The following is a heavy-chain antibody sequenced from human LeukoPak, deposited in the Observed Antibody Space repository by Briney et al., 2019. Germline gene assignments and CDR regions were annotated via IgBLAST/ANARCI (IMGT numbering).Heavy chain of an antibody. V-gene: IGHV3-9*01. CDR1: GFTFDDYA. CDR2: ISWNSGSI. J-gene: IGHJ6*03. Sequence: GGSLRLSCAASGFTFDDYAMHWVRQAPGKGLEWVSGISWNSGSIGYADSVEGRFTISRDNAKNSLYLQMNSLRAEDTALYYCAKDAGHQSYYYYYMDVWGKGTMVTVSS. CDR3: AKDAGHQSYYYYYMDV.